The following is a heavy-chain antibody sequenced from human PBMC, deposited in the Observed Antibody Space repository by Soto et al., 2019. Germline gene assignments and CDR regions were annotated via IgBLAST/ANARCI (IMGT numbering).Heavy chain of an antibody. CDR2: IIPIFGTA. CDR3: ARDGYKGVVGANFDY. CDR1: GYTFTSYY. Sequence: SVKVSCKASGYTFTSYYMHWVRQAPGQGLEWMGGIIPIFGTANYAQKFQGRVTITADESTSTAYMELSSLRSEDTAVYYCARDGYKGVVGANFDYWGQGTLVTVSS. D-gene: IGHD1-26*01. V-gene: IGHV1-69*13. J-gene: IGHJ4*02.